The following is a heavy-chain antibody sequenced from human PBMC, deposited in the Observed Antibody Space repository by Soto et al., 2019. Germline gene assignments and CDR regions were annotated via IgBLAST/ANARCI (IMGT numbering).Heavy chain of an antibody. CDR1: GGSISSGDYY. D-gene: IGHD6-25*01. V-gene: IGHV4-30-4*01. CDR3: ARPILAASGYYYCGMDV. Sequence: SETLSLTCTVSGGSISSGDYYWSWIRQPPGKGLEWIGYIYYSGSTYYSPSLKSRVTMSVDTSKNQFSLKLNSVTAADTAVYYCARPILAASGYYYCGMDVWGQGTTVTVSS. J-gene: IGHJ6*01. CDR2: IYYSGST.